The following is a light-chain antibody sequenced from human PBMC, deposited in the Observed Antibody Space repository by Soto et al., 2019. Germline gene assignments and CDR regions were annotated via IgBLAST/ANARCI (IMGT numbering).Light chain of an antibody. CDR1: QTVSSSY. J-gene: IGKJ5*01. V-gene: IGKV3-20*01. CDR2: GAS. CDR3: QQYGSSPRVT. Sequence: VKLSPGTLSLSKGERATLSCRASQTVSSSYLAWYQQKPGQAPRLLIYGASSRATGIPDRFSGSGSGTDFTLTISRLEPEDFAVYYCQQYGSSPRVTFGQGRRLEVK.